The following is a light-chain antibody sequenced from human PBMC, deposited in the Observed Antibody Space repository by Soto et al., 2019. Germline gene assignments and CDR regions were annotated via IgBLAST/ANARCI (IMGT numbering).Light chain of an antibody. V-gene: IGKV1-39*01. Sequence: DIQMTQSPSSMSASVGDSVTLTFGASHDIGTFLNWYQQRPGEAPKLLIYAASNLKTGVPFRFSGSGSGTEFTLTISSLQPEDFATYYCQKNFSSPSITFGQGTRLEI. CDR1: HDIGTF. CDR2: AAS. J-gene: IGKJ5*01. CDR3: QKNFSSPSIT.